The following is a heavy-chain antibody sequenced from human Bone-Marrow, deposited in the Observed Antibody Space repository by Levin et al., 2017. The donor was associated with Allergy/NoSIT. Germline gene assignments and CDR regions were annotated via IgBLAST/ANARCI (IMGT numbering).Heavy chain of an antibody. Sequence: MSGGSLRLSCAASGFTFSDAAVQWVRQARGQGLEWIGWIVVGSGSTTFAQGFQERIVLTRDMSTSTAYMEVSSLKFEDTAVYYCARGGSSSSYFQYGMDVWGQGTTVTVSS. CDR2: IVVGSGST. V-gene: IGHV1-58*01. CDR3: ARGGSSSSYFQYGMDV. D-gene: IGHD6-6*01. CDR1: GFTFSDAA. J-gene: IGHJ6*02.